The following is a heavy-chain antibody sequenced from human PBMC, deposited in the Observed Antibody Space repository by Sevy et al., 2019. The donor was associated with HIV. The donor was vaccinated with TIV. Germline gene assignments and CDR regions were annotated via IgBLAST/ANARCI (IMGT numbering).Heavy chain of an antibody. D-gene: IGHD3-3*01. CDR3: ATVPYYDFWIGFDDY. J-gene: IGHJ4*02. CDR2: ISSSGSTI. V-gene: IGHV3-11*01. Sequence: GGSLRLSCAASGFTVSSNYMSWIRQAPGKGLEWVSYISSSGSTIYYADSVKGRFTISRDNTKNSLYLQMNSLRADDTAVYYCATVPYYDFWIGFDDYWGQGTLVTVSS. CDR1: GFTVSSNY.